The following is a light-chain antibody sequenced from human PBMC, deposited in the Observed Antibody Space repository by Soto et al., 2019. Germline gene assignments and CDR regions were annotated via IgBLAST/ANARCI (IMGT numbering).Light chain of an antibody. V-gene: IGKV1-39*01. CDR3: QQSYTTPIT. CDR1: QTISGH. Sequence: DIQMTQSPSSLSASVGDRVIITCRPSQTISGHLNWYQQKPGKAPNLLVYTASSLQSGVPSRCTGSGSGTDFTLTISSLQPEDFATYFCQQSYTTPITGGQGTRLEVK. J-gene: IGKJ5*01. CDR2: TAS.